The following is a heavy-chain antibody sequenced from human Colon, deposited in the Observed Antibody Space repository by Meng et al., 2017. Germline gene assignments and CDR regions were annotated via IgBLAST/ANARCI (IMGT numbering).Heavy chain of an antibody. CDR2: ISGRNGNT. J-gene: IGHJ4*02. CDR3: ARGLVVTTEGDF. Sequence: QVHLVQSGPAGKKPGAAVKGACKASGYPFNTNGIHWVRQAPGQGLEWMGWISGRNGNTNYAQVLQGRVTMTTDASTNTAYMELRNLTSDDTAVYYCARGLVVTTEGDFWGQGTLVTVSS. D-gene: IGHD2-21*02. V-gene: IGHV1-18*01. CDR1: GYPFNTNG.